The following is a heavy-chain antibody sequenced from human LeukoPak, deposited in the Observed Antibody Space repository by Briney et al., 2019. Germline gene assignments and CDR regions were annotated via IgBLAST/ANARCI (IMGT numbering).Heavy chain of an antibody. CDR1: GFTFSSYA. V-gene: IGHV3-23*01. D-gene: IGHD3-3*01. CDR2: ISGSGGST. CDR3: AKAKYDFWSGYQEY. Sequence: PGGSLRLSCAASGFTFSSYAMSWVRQAPGKGLEWVSAISGSGGSTYYADSVKGRFTISRDNSRNTLYLQMNSLRAEDTAVYYCAKAKYDFWSGYQEYWGQGTLVTVSS. J-gene: IGHJ4*02.